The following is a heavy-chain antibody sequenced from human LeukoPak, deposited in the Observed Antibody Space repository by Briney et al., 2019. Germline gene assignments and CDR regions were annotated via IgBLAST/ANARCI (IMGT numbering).Heavy chain of an antibody. CDR3: ARLVGTAMARGWFDP. D-gene: IGHD5-18*01. J-gene: IGHJ5*02. CDR2: ISWNSGSI. CDR1: GFTFDDYA. V-gene: IGHV3-9*01. Sequence: PGGSLRLSCAASGFTFDDYAMHRVRQAPGKGLEWASGISWNSGSIGYADSVKGRFTISRDNAKNSLYLQMNSLRAEDTALYYCARLVGTAMARGWFDPWGQGTLVTVSS.